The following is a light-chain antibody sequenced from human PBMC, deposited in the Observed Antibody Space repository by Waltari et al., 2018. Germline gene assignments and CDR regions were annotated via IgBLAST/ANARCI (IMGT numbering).Light chain of an antibody. CDR2: EDK. CDR1: NIGRKT. Sequence: YVLTQPPSVSVTPGRTARIPCGGNNIGRKTVHWYQQKPGQAPVLVVYEDKERPSGIPERFSASNSGNTATLTISGVAAGDEADYYCQVWDRTGDHVIFGGGTKLTVL. V-gene: IGLV3-21*03. CDR3: QVWDRTGDHVI. J-gene: IGLJ2*01.